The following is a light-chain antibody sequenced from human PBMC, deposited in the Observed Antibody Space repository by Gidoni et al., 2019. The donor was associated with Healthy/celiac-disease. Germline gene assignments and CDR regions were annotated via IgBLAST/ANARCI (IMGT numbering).Light chain of an antibody. V-gene: IGKV3-15*01. CDR3: QQYNNWTPWT. CDR2: GAS. CDR1: QSVSSN. Sequence: EIVITPSPATLSVSPGERATLSFRASQSVSSNLAWYQQKPGEAPRNLIYGASTRATGIPARFSGSGSGTEFTLTISSLQSEDYAVYYCQQYNNWTPWTFGQXTKVEIK. J-gene: IGKJ1*01.